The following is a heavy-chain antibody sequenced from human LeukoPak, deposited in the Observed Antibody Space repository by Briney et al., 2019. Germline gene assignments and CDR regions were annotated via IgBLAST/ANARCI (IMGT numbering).Heavy chain of an antibody. CDR3: VKGRSSKISAAWDY. CDR1: GFTLSSCA. V-gene: IGHV3-64D*06. Sequence: GGSLRLSCSASGFTLSSCAMHWVRQAPGRGLEYVSAISSNGGSTYYADSVKGRFTISRDNSKNTLYLQMSSLIAEDTAVYYCVKGRSSKISAAWDYWGRGTLVTVSS. D-gene: IGHD6-13*01. CDR2: ISSNGGST. J-gene: IGHJ4*02.